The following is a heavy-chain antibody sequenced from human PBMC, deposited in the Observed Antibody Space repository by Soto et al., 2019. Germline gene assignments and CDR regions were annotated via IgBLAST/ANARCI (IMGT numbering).Heavy chain of an antibody. CDR1: GFTFSSCW. Sequence: GGSLRLSCAASGFTFSSCWMHWVRQAPGKGLVWVSRISSDGSSTNYADSVKGRFTISRDNAKNTLYLQMNNLRAEDTAVYYCASLYSSAWARDYWGQGTLVTVSS. J-gene: IGHJ4*02. CDR3: ASLYSSAWARDY. D-gene: IGHD6-19*01. CDR2: ISSDGSST. V-gene: IGHV3-74*01.